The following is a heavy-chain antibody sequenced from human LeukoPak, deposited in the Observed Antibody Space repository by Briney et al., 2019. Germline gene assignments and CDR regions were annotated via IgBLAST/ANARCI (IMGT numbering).Heavy chain of an antibody. J-gene: IGHJ4*02. D-gene: IGHD3-22*01. CDR3: ARDDSSGYGIEN. CDR1: GFTFSSYA. CDR2: ITRSSSYI. V-gene: IGHV3-21*01. Sequence: GGSLRLSCAASGFTFSSYAMNWVRQAPGKGPEWVSSITRSSSYIYYADSVKGRFTISRDNAKNSLFLQVNSLRAEDTAVYYCARDDSSGYGIENWGQGILVTVSS.